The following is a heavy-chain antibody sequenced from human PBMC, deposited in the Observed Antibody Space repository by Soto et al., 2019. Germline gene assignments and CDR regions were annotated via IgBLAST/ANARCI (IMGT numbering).Heavy chain of an antibody. D-gene: IGHD3-22*01. CDR3: APYAPPMRTYDSIPGGFDP. J-gene: IGHJ5*02. Sequence: QVQLQESGPGQVKPSETLSLTCTVSGGSMNIYYWTWIRQPPGKGLEWIGYVRDTGSTNYNPSLKTPVTTSMETARNPFSLLLGSVTAAETAVSSCAPYAPPMRTYDSIPGGFDPGGQGTLVAVSS. V-gene: IGHV4-59*01. CDR1: GGSMNIYY. CDR2: VRDTGST.